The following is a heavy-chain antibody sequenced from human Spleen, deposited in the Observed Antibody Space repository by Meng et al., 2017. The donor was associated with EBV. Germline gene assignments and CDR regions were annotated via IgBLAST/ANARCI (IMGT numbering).Heavy chain of an antibody. V-gene: IGHV4-34*01. CDR2: INHSGIT. J-gene: IGHJ4*02. D-gene: IGHD2/OR15-2a*01. CDR1: GGSFSDYY. CDR3: ASNIKVPRY. Sequence: QGQLQQGGAGLLKPSETLALTCAVYGGSFSDYYWTWIRQPPGMGLEWIGEINHSGITSYNPSLRSRVTISVDTSKNQFSLKLTSVTAADTAVYYCASNIKVPRYWGQGTLVTVSS.